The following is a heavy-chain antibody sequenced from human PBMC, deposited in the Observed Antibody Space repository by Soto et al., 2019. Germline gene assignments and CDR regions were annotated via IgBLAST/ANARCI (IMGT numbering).Heavy chain of an antibody. CDR2: IIPIFGTA. D-gene: IGHD2-2*01. CDR3: ARAPSRYIVVVPAAGFDP. CDR1: GGTFSSYA. Sequence: ASVKVSCKASGGTFSSYAISWVRQAPGQGLEWMGGIIPIFGTANYAQKFQGRVTITADKSTSTAYMELSSLRSEDTAVYYCARAPSRYIVVVPAAGFDPWGQGTLVPVSS. V-gene: IGHV1-69*06. J-gene: IGHJ5*02.